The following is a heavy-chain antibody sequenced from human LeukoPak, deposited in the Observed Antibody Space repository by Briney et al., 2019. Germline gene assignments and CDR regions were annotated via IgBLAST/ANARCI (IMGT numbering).Heavy chain of an antibody. J-gene: IGHJ5*02. CDR1: GFTFSSYG. Sequence: PGRSLRLSCAASGFTFSSYGMHWVRQAPGKGLEWVAVISYDGSNKYYADSVKGRFTISRDNSKNTLYLQMNSLRAEDTAVYYCARRNKGNWGSSWFDPWGPGTQVIVSS. V-gene: IGHV3-30*03. CDR2: ISYDGSNK. D-gene: IGHD7-27*01. CDR3: ARRNKGNWGSSWFDP.